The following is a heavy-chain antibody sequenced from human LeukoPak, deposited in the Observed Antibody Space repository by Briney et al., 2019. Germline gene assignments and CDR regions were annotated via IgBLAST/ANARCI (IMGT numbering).Heavy chain of an antibody. J-gene: IGHJ4*02. D-gene: IGHD4-11*01. CDR2: IIPLFGTT. CDR3: ARVADYSGTSMFYFDY. CDR1: GGTFSNYG. V-gene: IGHV1-69*06. Sequence: SVKVSCKTSGGTFSNYGITWVRQAPGQGPEWMGGIIPLFGTTDYSQNFQGRVTITADKSTSTVYMEIRNLRSEDTAVYYCARVADYSGTSMFYFDYWGQGTLVTVSS.